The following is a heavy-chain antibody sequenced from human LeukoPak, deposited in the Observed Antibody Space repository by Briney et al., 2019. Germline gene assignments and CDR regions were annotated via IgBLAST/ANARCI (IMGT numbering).Heavy chain of an antibody. Sequence: SETLSLTCALYGGSFSGYYCSSIRQPPGKGLEWIGEINHSGSTNYNPSLKSRVTISVDTSKNQFSLKLSSVTAADTAVYYCARGTQNYDILTGYFLNWFDPWGQGTLVTVSS. CDR3: ARGTQNYDILTGYFLNWFDP. V-gene: IGHV4-34*01. CDR1: GGSFSGYY. CDR2: INHSGST. D-gene: IGHD3-9*01. J-gene: IGHJ5*02.